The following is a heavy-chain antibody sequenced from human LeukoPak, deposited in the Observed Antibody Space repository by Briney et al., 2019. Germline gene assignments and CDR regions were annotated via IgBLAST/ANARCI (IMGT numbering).Heavy chain of an antibody. V-gene: IGHV4-31*03. CDR3: ATARGYSYGPKYYFDY. D-gene: IGHD5-18*01. CDR2: IYYSGST. J-gene: IGHJ4*02. Sequence: SETLSLTCTVSGGSISSGGYYWSWIRQHPGKGLEWIGYIYYSGSTYYNPSLKSRVTISVDTSKNQFSLKLSPVTAADTAVYYCATARGYSYGPKYYFDYWGQGTLVTVSS. CDR1: GGSISSGGYY.